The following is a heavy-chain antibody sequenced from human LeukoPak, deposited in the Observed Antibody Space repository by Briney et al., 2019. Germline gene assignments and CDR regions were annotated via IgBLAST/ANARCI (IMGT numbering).Heavy chain of an antibody. CDR1: GFTFSSYA. CDR3: AKDFMVRGIIYDAFDI. D-gene: IGHD3-10*01. Sequence: GGSLRLSCAASGFTFSSYAMSWVRQAPGKGLEWVSAISGSGGNTYFADSVKGRFTISRDNSKNTVYLQMNSLRAEDTAVYYCAKDFMVRGIIYDAFDIWGQGTMVTVSS. J-gene: IGHJ3*02. CDR2: ISGSGGNT. V-gene: IGHV3-23*01.